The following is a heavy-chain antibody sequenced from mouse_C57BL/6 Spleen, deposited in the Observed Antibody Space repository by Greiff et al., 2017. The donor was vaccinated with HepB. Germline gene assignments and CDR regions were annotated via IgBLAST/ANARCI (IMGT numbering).Heavy chain of an antibody. J-gene: IGHJ3*01. Sequence: EVQLQQSGPGLVKPSQSLSLTCSVPGYSITSGYYWNWIRQFPGNKLEWMGYISYDGSNNYNPSLKNRISITRDTSKNQFFLKLNSVTTEDTATYYCARQGDYLAWFAYWGQGTLVTVSA. CDR2: ISYDGSN. D-gene: IGHD1-1*01. V-gene: IGHV3-6*01. CDR1: GYSITSGYY. CDR3: ARQGDYLAWFAY.